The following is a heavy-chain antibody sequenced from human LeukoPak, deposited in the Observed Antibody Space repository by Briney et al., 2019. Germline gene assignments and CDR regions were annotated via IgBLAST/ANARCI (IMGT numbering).Heavy chain of an antibody. V-gene: IGHV1-69*05. J-gene: IGHJ6*03. Sequence: SVKVSCKASGGTFSSYAISWVRQAPGQGLEWMGGIIPIFGTANYAQKFQGRVTIPTDESTSTAYMELSSLRSEDTAVYYCAGYSRPNYYYYMDVWGKGTTVTVSS. D-gene: IGHD3-22*01. CDR1: GGTFSSYA. CDR3: AGYSRPNYYYYMDV. CDR2: IIPIFGTA.